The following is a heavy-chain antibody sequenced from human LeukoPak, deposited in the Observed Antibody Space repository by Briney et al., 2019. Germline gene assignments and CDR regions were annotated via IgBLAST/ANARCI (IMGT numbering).Heavy chain of an antibody. D-gene: IGHD6-13*01. CDR3: ARGNAAAGPFDY. J-gene: IGHJ4*02. Sequence: ASVKVSCKASGYAFTSYGISWARQAPGQGLEWMGWISAYNGNTNYAQKLQGRVTMTTDTSTSTAYMELRSLRSDDTAVYYCARGNAAAGPFDYWGQGTLVTVSS. V-gene: IGHV1-18*01. CDR1: GYAFTSYG. CDR2: ISAYNGNT.